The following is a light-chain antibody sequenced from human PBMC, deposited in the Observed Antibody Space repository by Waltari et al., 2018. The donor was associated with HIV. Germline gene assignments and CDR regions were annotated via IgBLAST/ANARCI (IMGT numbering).Light chain of an antibody. CDR3: QQYGTLPFT. Sequence: LVLTQSPGTLSLSPGERAPLPCRASHSVSSSYLAWFQQRPGKAPRLLIHGASDRATGVPDRFSGSGVGTDFTLTISRLEPEDVAVYFCQQYGTLPFTFGPGTKVEI. J-gene: IGKJ3*01. V-gene: IGKV3-20*01. CDR1: HSVSSSY. CDR2: GAS.